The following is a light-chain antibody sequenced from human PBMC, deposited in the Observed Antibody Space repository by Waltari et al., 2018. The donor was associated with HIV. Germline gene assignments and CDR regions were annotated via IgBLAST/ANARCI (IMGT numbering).Light chain of an antibody. CDR1: QSISSY. Sequence: DIQMTQSPSSLSASVGDRVTITCRASQSISSYLNWYQQKPGKAPKLLIYAASSLQSGVPSRFSGSGSGTDFTLTISSLQPEDFATYYCQQSYSMVTFGGGTKMGIK. V-gene: IGKV1-39*01. CDR3: QQSYSMVT. CDR2: AAS. J-gene: IGKJ4*01.